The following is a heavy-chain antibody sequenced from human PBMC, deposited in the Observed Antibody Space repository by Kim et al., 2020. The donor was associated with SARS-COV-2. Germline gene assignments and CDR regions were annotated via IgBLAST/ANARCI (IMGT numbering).Heavy chain of an antibody. J-gene: IGHJ4*02. D-gene: IGHD1-26*01. CDR3: AREARNSGNYDYLDY. CDR2: ISSNGYST. Sequence: GGSLRLSCTASGFTLTNYAMHWVRQAPGKGLEYFAAISSNGYSTYYANFVEGRFTISRDTSKNTLYLQLGSLRAEDKAMYYCAREARNSGNYDYLDYWGQGILVSVSS. V-gene: IGHV3-64*01. CDR1: GFTLTNYA.